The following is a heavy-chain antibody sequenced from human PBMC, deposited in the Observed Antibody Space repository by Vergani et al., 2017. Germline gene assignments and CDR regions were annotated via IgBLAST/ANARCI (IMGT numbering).Heavy chain of an antibody. J-gene: IGHJ4*02. CDR1: GFTFGDHA. D-gene: IGHD3/OR15-3a*01. CDR2: MRRRDFGGTT. V-gene: IGHV3-49*04. CDR3: TRGVYTASDYWTDY. Sequence: EVHLVESGGGLVQPGRSLRLSCTGSGFTFGDHAMSWVRQAPGRGLERVGFMRRRDFGGTTEYTEYAASVRDRFVFSRDDSKSIAYLQMDSLKTEDTAVYYCTRGVYTASDYWTDYWGQGTLVTVSS.